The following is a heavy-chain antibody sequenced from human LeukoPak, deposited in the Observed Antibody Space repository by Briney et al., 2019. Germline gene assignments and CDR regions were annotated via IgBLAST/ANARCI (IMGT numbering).Heavy chain of an antibody. J-gene: IGHJ6*03. CDR1: GGSFSGYY. Sequence: PSETLSLTCAVYGGSFSGYYWSWIRQPPGKGLEWIGEINHSGSTNYNPSLKSRVTISVDTSKNQFSLKLSSVTAADTAVYYCARGHLNPYYYDSSGYYGHYYYMDVWGKGTTVTVSS. D-gene: IGHD3-22*01. V-gene: IGHV4-34*01. CDR2: INHSGST. CDR3: ARGHLNPYYYDSSGYYGHYYYMDV.